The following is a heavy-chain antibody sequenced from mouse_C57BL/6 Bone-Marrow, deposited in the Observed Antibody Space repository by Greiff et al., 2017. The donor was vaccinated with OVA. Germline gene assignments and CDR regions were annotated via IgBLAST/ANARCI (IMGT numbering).Heavy chain of an antibody. D-gene: IGHD4-1*01. J-gene: IGHJ2*01. Sequence: EVQVVESGGGLVKPGGSLKLSCAASGFTFSSYAMSWVRQTPEKRLEWVATISDGGSYTYYPDNVKGRFTISRDNAKNNLYLQMSHLKSEDTAMYYCAREPLGRGYWGQGTTLTVSS. CDR3: AREPLGRGY. CDR1: GFTFSSYA. V-gene: IGHV5-4*01. CDR2: ISDGGSYT.